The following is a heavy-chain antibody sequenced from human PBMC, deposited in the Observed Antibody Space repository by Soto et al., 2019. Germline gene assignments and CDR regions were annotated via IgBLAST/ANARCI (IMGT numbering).Heavy chain of an antibody. V-gene: IGHV4-31*03. CDR1: GGSISSGGYY. CDR3: ARGGSIAAAGTGLPLGY. J-gene: IGHJ4*02. Sequence: SETLSLTCTVSGGSISSGGYYWSWIRQHPGKGLEWIGYIYYSGSTYYNPSLKSRVTISVDTSKNQFSLKLSSVTAADTAVYYCARGGSIAAAGTGLPLGYWGQGTLVTVSS. D-gene: IGHD6-13*01. CDR2: IYYSGST.